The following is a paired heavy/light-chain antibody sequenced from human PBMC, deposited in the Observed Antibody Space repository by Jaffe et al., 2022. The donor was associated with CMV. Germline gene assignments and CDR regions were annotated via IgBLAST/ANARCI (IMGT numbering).Light chain of an antibody. V-gene: IGKV3-15*01. Sequence: EIVMTQSPATLSVSPGERATLSCRASQSVSSNLAWYQQKPGQAPRLLIYGASTRATGIPARFSGSGSGTEFTLTISSLQSEDFAVYYCQQYNNWPPLRTFGQGTKVEIK. CDR2: GAS. CDR1: QSVSSN. J-gene: IGKJ1*01. CDR3: QQYNNWPPLRT.
Heavy chain of an antibody. D-gene: IGHD3-3*01. J-gene: IGHJ6*03. Sequence: QVQLQQWGAGLLKPSETLSLTCAVYGGSFSGYYWSWIRQPPGKGLEWIGEINHSGSTNYNPSLKSRVTISVDTSKNQFSLKLSSVTAADTAVYYCARIRLDWRRLYYYYYMDVWGKGTTVTVSS. CDR3: ARIRLDWRRLYYYYYMDV. CDR2: INHSGST. CDR1: GGSFSGYY. V-gene: IGHV4-34*01.